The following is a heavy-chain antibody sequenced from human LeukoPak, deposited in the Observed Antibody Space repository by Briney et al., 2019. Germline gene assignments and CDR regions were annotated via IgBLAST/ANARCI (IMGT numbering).Heavy chain of an antibody. CDR3: ARDDSGSYVWRAGYYFDY. CDR1: GGSFSGYY. CDR2: INHSGST. Sequence: SETLSLTCAVYGGSFSGYYWSWIRQPPGKGLEWIGEINHSGSTNYNPSLKSRVTISVDTSKNQFSLKLSSVTAADTAVYYCARDDSGSYVWRAGYYFDYWGQGTLVTVSS. V-gene: IGHV4-34*01. J-gene: IGHJ4*02. D-gene: IGHD1-26*01.